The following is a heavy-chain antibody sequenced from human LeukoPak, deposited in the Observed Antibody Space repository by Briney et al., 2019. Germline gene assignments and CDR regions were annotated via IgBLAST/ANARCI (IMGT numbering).Heavy chain of an antibody. J-gene: IGHJ6*03. CDR3: ARVDELVRKIDYYYYMDV. Sequence: SETLSLTCAVSGYSISSGYYWGWIRPPPGKGLEWIGYIYYSGSTNYNPSLKSRVTISVDTSKNQFSLKLSSVTAADTAVYYCARVDELVRKIDYYYYMDVWGKGTTVTVSS. D-gene: IGHD6-13*01. V-gene: IGHV4-61*01. CDR2: IYYSGST. CDR1: GYSISSGYY.